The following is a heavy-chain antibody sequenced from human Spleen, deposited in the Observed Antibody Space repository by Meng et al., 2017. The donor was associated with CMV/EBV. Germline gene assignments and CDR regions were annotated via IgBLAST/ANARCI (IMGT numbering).Heavy chain of an antibody. CDR3: ARVGLLSYYFDY. D-gene: IGHD3-10*01. V-gene: IGHV3-20*04. CDR2: INWNGGRK. J-gene: IGHJ4*02. Sequence: GGSLRLSCAASGFTFDDYAMSWVRQAPGKGLEWVSGINWNGGRKGYADSVKGRFTIPRDNAKNSLYLQMNNLRAEDTALYYCARVGLLSYYFDYWGQGALVTVSS. CDR1: GFTFDDYA.